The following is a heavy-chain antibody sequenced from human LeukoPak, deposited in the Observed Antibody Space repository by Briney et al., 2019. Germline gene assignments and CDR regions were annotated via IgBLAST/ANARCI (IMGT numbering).Heavy chain of an antibody. V-gene: IGHV1-8*01. J-gene: IGHJ4*02. CDR2: MNPNSGNT. CDR3: ARVFPAATQPLDY. CDR1: GYTFTSYD. Sequence: ASVKVSCKASGYTFTSYDINWVRQATGQGLEWMGWMNPNSGNTGYAQKFQGRVTMTRNTSISTAYMELSSLRSEDTAVYYCARVFPAATQPLDYWGQGTLVTVSS. D-gene: IGHD2-15*01.